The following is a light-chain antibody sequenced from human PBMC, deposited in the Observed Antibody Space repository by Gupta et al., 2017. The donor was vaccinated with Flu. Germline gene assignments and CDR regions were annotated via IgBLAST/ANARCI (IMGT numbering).Light chain of an antibody. V-gene: IGKV1-6*01. CDR3: QQEHNSPRT. CDR1: QEIRNE. J-gene: IGKJ1*01. CDR2: AAS. Sequence: AIQMTKSPSSLSASVGDRVTITCQASQEIRNELGWYQQRPGKAPKVLIYAASSVHSGVPSRFSGSGSGTDFTLTINSLQPEDFATYYCQQEHNSPRTFGQGTKVEIK.